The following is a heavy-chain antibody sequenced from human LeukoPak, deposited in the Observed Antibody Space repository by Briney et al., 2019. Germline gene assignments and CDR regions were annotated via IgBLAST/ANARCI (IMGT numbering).Heavy chain of an antibody. Sequence: PSETLSLTCTVSGGSISSYYWSWIRQPPGKGLEWIGYIYYSGSTYYNPSLKSRVTISVDTSKNQFSLKLSSVTAADTAVYYCARTITQWTAGYQHWGQGTLVTVSS. CDR2: IYYSGST. CDR3: ARTITQWTAGYQH. CDR1: GGSISSYY. V-gene: IGHV4-59*12. J-gene: IGHJ1*01. D-gene: IGHD5-24*01.